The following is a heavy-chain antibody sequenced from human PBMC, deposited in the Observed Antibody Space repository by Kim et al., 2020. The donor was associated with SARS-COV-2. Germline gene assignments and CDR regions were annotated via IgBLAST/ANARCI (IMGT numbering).Heavy chain of an antibody. D-gene: IGHD2-15*01. CDR1: GYTFTSYG. CDR3: ARGVRMVVAATGNYFDY. J-gene: IGHJ4*02. CDR2: ISAYNGNT. V-gene: IGHV1-18*04. Sequence: ASVKVSCKASGYTFTSYGISWVRQAPGQGLEWMGWISAYNGNTNYAQKLQGRVTMTTDTSTSTAYMELRSLRSDDTAVYYCARGVRMVVAATGNYFDYWGQGPLVTVSS.